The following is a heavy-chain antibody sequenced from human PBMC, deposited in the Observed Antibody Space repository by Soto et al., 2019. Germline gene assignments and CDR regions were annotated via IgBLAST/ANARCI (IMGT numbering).Heavy chain of an antibody. CDR2: IIPIFGTA. D-gene: IGHD3-10*01. V-gene: IGHV1-69*05. CDR3: AAPYGSGSYYNGFDY. Sequence: QVQLVQSGAEVKKPGSSVKVSCKASGGTFSSYAISWVRQAPGQGLEWMGGIIPIFGTANYAQKFQGRVTXTXAXSXXTDYMELSSLRSEDTAVYYCAAPYGSGSYYNGFDYWGQGTLVTVSS. CDR1: GGTFSSYA. J-gene: IGHJ4*02.